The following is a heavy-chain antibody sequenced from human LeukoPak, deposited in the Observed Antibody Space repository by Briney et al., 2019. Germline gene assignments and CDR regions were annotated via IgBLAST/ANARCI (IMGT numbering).Heavy chain of an antibody. V-gene: IGHV3-23*01. CDR1: GFTFSSYG. CDR3: AKLPYYYDSSGYYYIDY. D-gene: IGHD3-22*01. Sequence: PGGTLRLSCAASGFTFSSYGMSWVRQAPGKGLEWVSAISGSGGSTYYADSVKGRFTISRDNSKNTLYLQMNSLRAEDTAVYYCAKLPYYYDSSGYYYIDYWGQGTLVTVSS. CDR2: ISGSGGST. J-gene: IGHJ4*02.